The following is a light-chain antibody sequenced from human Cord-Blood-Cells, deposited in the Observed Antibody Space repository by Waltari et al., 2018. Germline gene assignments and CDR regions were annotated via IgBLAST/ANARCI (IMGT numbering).Light chain of an antibody. V-gene: IGKV1-39*01. CDR2: AAS. CDR1: QSISSY. J-gene: IGKJ3*01. CDR3: QQSYSTPLT. Sequence: DIQMTQSPSSLSASVGDSVTITCRSSQSISSYLNRDQQKPGKAPKLLIYAASSLQSGVPSRFSGSGSGTDFTLTISSLQPEDFATYYCQQSYSTPLTFGPGTKVDIK.